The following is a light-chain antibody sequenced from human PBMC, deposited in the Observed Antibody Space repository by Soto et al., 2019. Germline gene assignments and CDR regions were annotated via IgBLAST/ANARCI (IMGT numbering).Light chain of an antibody. Sequence: IQMSQSPSTLSAYIGDRVTITCRASQSISSWLAWYQQKPGKAPKLLIYDASSLESGVPSRFSGSGSGTEFTLTISSLQPDDFATYYCQQYYSYPRTFGQGTKADI. CDR3: QQYYSYPRT. V-gene: IGKV1-5*01. CDR1: QSISSW. J-gene: IGKJ1*01. CDR2: DAS.